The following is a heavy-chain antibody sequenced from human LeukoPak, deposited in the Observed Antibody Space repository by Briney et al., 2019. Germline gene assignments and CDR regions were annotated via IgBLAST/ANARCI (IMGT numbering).Heavy chain of an antibody. CDR1: EFTVSSNY. CDR3: ASTGNYYFHY. J-gene: IGHJ4*02. V-gene: IGHV3-53*01. CDR2: IYSGGST. Sequence: GGSLRLSCAASEFTVSSNYMNWVRQAPGKGLEWVSVIYSGGSTYYADSVKGRFTIPRDNSKNTLYLQMNSLRAEDTAVYYCASTGNYYFHYWGQGTLVTVSS. D-gene: IGHD1-14*01.